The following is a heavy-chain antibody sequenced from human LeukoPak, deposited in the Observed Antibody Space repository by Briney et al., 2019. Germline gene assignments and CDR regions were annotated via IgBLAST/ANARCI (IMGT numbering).Heavy chain of an antibody. CDR1: GFTFSNYW. CDR2: IKPDGSEK. J-gene: IGHJ4*02. CDR3: ASDDYGGTRY. V-gene: IGHV3-7*01. D-gene: IGHD4/OR15-4a*01. Sequence: GGSLRLSCAASGFTFSNYWMSWVRQAPGKGLEWVANIKPDGSEKYYVDSVKGRFTISRDNAKNSLYLQMNSLRAEDTAVYYCASDDYGGTRYWGQGTLVTVSS.